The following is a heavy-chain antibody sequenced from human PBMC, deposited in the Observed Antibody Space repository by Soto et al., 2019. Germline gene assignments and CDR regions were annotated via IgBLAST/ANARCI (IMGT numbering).Heavy chain of an antibody. CDR3: ARGAALNTYYNYYGMDV. D-gene: IGHD6-25*01. Sequence: SETLSLTCTVSGGSISSDDYYRSWIRQPPGKGLEWIGYIYYSGSAYYTPSLQSRVSISIDTSKNQFSLKLTSVTATDTAVYFCARGAALNTYYNYYGMDVWGQGTTVTVSS. CDR1: GGSISSDDYY. V-gene: IGHV4-30-4*01. CDR2: IYYSGSA. J-gene: IGHJ6*02.